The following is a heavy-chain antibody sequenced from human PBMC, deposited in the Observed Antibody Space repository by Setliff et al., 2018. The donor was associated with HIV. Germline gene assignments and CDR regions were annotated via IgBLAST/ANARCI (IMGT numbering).Heavy chain of an antibody. D-gene: IGHD5-12*01. Sequence: TLSLTCNVSGGSISSFSYYWTWIRQSPGKGLEWIGSVSYSGSTYYNPSLKSPVTISVDTSKNQFSLKLSSVTVADTAFYYCARGKWQLRNWFDPWGQGTLVTVSS. CDR2: VSYSGST. CDR1: GGSISSFSYY. CDR3: ARGKWQLRNWFDP. J-gene: IGHJ5*02. V-gene: IGHV4-39*01.